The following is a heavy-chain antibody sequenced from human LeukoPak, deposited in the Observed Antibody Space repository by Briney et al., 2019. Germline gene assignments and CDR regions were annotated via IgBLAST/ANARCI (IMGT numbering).Heavy chain of an antibody. Sequence: GGSLRLSCAASGFTFSSYPMHWVRQAPGKGLEWVANIKQDGSDKYYVDSVKGRFTISRDNAKNSLYLQMNSLRDEDTAVYYCARAEEQRWGYVDYWGQGTLATVSS. CDR3: ARAEEQRWGYVDY. J-gene: IGHJ4*02. D-gene: IGHD5-24*01. CDR2: IKQDGSDK. V-gene: IGHV3-7*04. CDR1: GFTFSSYP.